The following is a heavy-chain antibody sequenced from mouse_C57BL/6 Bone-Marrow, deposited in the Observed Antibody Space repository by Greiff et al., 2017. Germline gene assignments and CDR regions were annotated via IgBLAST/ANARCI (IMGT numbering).Heavy chain of an antibody. CDR2: INSDGGST. CDR3: ARPGPLWYLYYFDY. V-gene: IGHV5-2*01. Sequence: EVMLVESGGGLVQPGESLKLSCESNEYEFPSHDMSWVRKTPEKRLELVAAINSDGGSTYYPDTMERRFIISRDNTKKTLYLQMSSLRSEDTALYYCARPGPLWYLYYFDYWGQGTTLTVSS. D-gene: IGHD2-1*01. J-gene: IGHJ2*01. CDR1: EYEFPSHD.